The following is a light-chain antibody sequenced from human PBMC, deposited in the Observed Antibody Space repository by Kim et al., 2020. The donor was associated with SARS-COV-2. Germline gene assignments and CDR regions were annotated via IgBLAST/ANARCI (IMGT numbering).Light chain of an antibody. CDR2: KND. J-gene: IGLJ3*02. CDR1: SSNIGSDY. Sequence: QAVLTQPPSVSGTPGQRVTISCSGSSSNIGSDYVYWYQQFPGAAPKLLIYKNDQRPSGVPDRFSGSKSGTSASLAISGLRSEDEADYFCAAWDDSLSGLFGGGTQLTVL. V-gene: IGLV1-47*01. CDR3: AAWDDSLSGL.